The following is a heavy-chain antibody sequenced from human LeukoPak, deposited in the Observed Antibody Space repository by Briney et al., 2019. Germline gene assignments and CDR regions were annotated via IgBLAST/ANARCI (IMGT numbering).Heavy chain of an antibody. CDR1: GGSFSGNY. J-gene: IGHJ6*03. Sequence: SETLSLTCAVYGGSFSGNYWSWIRQPPGKGLEWIGEINHSGSTNYNPSLKSRVTISVDTSKNRFSLKLSSVTAADTAVYYCARERGYSGYDYPYYMDVWGKGTTVTVSS. D-gene: IGHD5-12*01. CDR3: ARERGYSGYDYPYYMDV. V-gene: IGHV4-34*01. CDR2: INHSGST.